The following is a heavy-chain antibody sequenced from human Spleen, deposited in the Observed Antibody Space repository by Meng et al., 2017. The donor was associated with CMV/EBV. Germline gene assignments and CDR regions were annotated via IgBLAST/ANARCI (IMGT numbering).Heavy chain of an antibody. CDR2: ISPYYDKR. V-gene: IGHV1-18*01. D-gene: IGHD4-17*01. Sequence: ASSFTLIGFGISWVQKAPGKGLEWMRWISPYYDKRRSSREFHDRITMTADTSTNTAYMELRGLRSDNTAMYYCARASDSYGDFSLDYWGQGTLVTVSS. CDR3: ARASDSYGDFSLDY. CDR1: SFTLIGFG. J-gene: IGHJ4*02.